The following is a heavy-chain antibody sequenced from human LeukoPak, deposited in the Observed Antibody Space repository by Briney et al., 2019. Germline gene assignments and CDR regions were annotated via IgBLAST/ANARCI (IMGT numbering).Heavy chain of an antibody. Sequence: RGSLPLSCAASGFPFISYSMNWVRPAPGKGLEWVSSISSSSSYIYYADSVKGRFTISRDNAQTSLYLQMNSLRPEDTGVYYCASGGYNWNYGAFDIWGQGTMVTVSS. D-gene: IGHD1-7*01. CDR1: GFPFISYS. J-gene: IGHJ3*02. CDR2: ISSSSSYI. V-gene: IGHV3-21*01. CDR3: ASGGYNWNYGAFDI.